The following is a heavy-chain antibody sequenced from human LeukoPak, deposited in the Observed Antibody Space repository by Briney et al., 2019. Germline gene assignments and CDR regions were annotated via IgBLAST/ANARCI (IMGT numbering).Heavy chain of an antibody. CDR2: IRYDGSNK. J-gene: IGHJ4*02. CDR3: ARCARGYSGPPDY. Sequence: PGGSLRLSCAASGFTFSSYGMHWVRQAPGKGLEWVAFIRYDGSNKYYADSVKGRFTISRDNSKNTLYLQMNSLRAEDTAVYYCARCARGYSGPPDYWGQGTLVTVSS. D-gene: IGHD5-12*01. V-gene: IGHV3-30*02. CDR1: GFTFSSYG.